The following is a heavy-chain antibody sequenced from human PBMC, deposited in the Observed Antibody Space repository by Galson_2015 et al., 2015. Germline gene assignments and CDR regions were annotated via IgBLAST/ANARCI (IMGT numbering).Heavy chain of an antibody. D-gene: IGHD2-15*01. CDR3: TTRSPQQYCSGGSCYYCFDY. V-gene: IGHV3-15*01. CDR1: GFTFSNAW. Sequence: SLRLSCAASGFTFSNAWMSWVRQAPGKGLEWVGRIKSKTDGGTTDYAAPVKGRFTISRDDSKNTLYLQMNSLKTEDTAVYYCTTRSPQQYCSGGSCYYCFDYWGQGTLVTVSS. CDR2: IKSKTDGGTT. J-gene: IGHJ4*02.